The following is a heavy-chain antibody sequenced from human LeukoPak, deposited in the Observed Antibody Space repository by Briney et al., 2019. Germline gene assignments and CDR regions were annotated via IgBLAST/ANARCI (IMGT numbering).Heavy chain of an antibody. Sequence: GRSLRLSCAASGFTFSSYGMHWVRQAPGKGLEWVAVISYDGSNKYYADSVKGRFTISRDNSKNTLCLQMNSLRAEDTAVYYCAKDQGSGATGFDYWGQGTLVTVSS. J-gene: IGHJ4*02. CDR2: ISYDGSNK. CDR3: AKDQGSGATGFDY. D-gene: IGHD1-26*01. CDR1: GFTFSSYG. V-gene: IGHV3-30*18.